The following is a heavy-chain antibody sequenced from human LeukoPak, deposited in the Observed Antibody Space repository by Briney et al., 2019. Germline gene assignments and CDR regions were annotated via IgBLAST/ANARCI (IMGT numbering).Heavy chain of an antibody. CDR2: ISACNGNT. V-gene: IGHV1-18*01. J-gene: IGHJ6*02. Sequence: GASVKVSCKASGYTFTSYGISRVRQAPGQGLEWMGWISACNGNTNYAQKLQGRVTMTTDTSTSTAYMELRSLRSDDTAVYYCARVDTAMVDLYYYYYGMDVWGQGTTVTVSS. CDR1: GYTFTSYG. CDR3: ARVDTAMVDLYYYYYGMDV. D-gene: IGHD5-18*01.